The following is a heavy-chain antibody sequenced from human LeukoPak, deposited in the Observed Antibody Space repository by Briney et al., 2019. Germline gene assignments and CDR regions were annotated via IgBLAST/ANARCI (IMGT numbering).Heavy chain of an antibody. Sequence: AASVKVSCKASGYTFTDYYMHWVRQAPGQGLEWMGWIKPNNGDTNYVKKFQGRVTLTRDTSINTAYMELSRLRSDDTAVYYCTRDSGSYYGWFDPWGQGTLVTVSS. J-gene: IGHJ5*02. CDR3: TRDSGSYYGWFDP. CDR1: GYTFTDYY. CDR2: IKPNNGDT. D-gene: IGHD1-26*01. V-gene: IGHV1-2*02.